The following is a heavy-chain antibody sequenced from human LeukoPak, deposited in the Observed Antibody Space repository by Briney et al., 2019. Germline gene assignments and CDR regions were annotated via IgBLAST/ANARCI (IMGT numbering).Heavy chain of an antibody. CDR2: IIPIFGTA. CDR1: GGTFSSYA. V-gene: IGHV1-69*13. Sequence: SVKVSCKASGGTFSSYAISWVRQAPGQGLEWMGGIIPIFGTANYAQKFQGRVTITADESTSTAYMELSSLRSEDTAVYYCASSIGEVHKYGMDVWGQGTTVTVSS. D-gene: IGHD1-26*01. CDR3: ASSIGEVHKYGMDV. J-gene: IGHJ6*02.